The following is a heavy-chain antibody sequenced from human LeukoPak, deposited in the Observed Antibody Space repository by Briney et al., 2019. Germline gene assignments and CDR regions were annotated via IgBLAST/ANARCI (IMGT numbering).Heavy chain of an antibody. V-gene: IGHV3-9*01. D-gene: IGHD6-19*01. CDR1: GFIFDDYA. CDR3: ARDFPGIAVAGTRPLDY. CDR2: ITWGRDNL. Sequence: GGSLRLSCAVSGFIFDDYAMHWVRQAPGKGLEWVSGITWGRDNLAYAASVKGRFTISRDNSKNTLYLQMNNLRAEDTAVYYCARDFPGIAVAGTRPLDYWGQGTLVTVSS. J-gene: IGHJ4*02.